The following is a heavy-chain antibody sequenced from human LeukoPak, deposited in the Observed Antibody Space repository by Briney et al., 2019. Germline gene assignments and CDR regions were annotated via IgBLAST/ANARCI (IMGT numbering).Heavy chain of an antibody. V-gene: IGHV4-59*01. Sequence: SETLSLTCTVSGGSLSSYYWSWIRQPPGKGLEWIGYIYYSGSTNYNPSLKSRVTISVDTSKNQFSLKLSSVTAADTAVYYCAREDYGGSWGAFDIWGQGTMVTVSS. CDR3: AREDYGGSWGAFDI. CDR1: GGSLSSYY. CDR2: IYYSGST. J-gene: IGHJ3*02. D-gene: IGHD4-17*01.